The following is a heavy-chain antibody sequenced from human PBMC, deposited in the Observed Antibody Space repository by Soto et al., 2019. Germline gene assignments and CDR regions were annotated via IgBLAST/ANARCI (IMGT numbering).Heavy chain of an antibody. CDR3: ARDVGRSYYYDSSGYHLGYYGMDV. CDR2: IYYSGST. D-gene: IGHD3-22*01. J-gene: IGHJ6*02. CDR1: GGSISSYY. Sequence: SETLSLTCTVSGGSISSYYWSCIRQPPGKGLEWIGYIYYSGSTNYNPSLKSRVTISLDTYKNQFSLKLSSVTAADTAVYYCARDVGRSYYYDSSGYHLGYYGMDVWGQGNTVT. V-gene: IGHV4-59*01.